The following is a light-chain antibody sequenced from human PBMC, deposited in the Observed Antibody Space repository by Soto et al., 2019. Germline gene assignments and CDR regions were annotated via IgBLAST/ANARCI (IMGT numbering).Light chain of an antibody. Sequence: AIQMTQSPSSLSASVGDRVTITCRASQGIRNDLGWYQQKPGKAPKLLIYATYTLQSGVPSRFSGSGSGTDFTLTIGSLQPEDFATYYCLQDYDYPLTFGGGTKVEIK. V-gene: IGKV1-6*01. J-gene: IGKJ4*01. CDR1: QGIRND. CDR2: ATY. CDR3: LQDYDYPLT.